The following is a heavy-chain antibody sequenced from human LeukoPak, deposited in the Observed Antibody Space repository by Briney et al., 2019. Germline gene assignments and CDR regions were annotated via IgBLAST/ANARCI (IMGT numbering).Heavy chain of an antibody. CDR2: ISSSSRTV. J-gene: IGHJ4*02. CDR1: GFNLNNYG. V-gene: IGHV3-48*02. CDR3: ARVGDGHSVNYLDS. D-gene: IGHD5-24*01. Sequence: TGGSLRLSCAASGFNLNNYGMTWVRQAPGKGLEWVSYISSSSRTVYYADSVQGRFTVYRDNATDSVYLQMNSLRDEDTAMFYCARVGDGHSVNYLDSWGQGTLVTVSS.